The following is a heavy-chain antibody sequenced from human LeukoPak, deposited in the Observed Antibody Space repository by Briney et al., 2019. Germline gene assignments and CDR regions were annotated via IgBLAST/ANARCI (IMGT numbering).Heavy chain of an antibody. D-gene: IGHD3-3*01. CDR2: VSHGGGT. CDR3: AIEMWVARSGFDI. J-gene: IGHJ3*02. CDR1: DGSLYEYY. Sequence: SETLSLTCAVYDGSLYEYYWSWFRQSPGKGLEWIGEVSHGGGTNYNWSLESRVTISVDRSKNQFSLMLTSVTAADTAIYYCAIEMWVARSGFDIWAQGTVVTVSS. V-gene: IGHV4-34*01.